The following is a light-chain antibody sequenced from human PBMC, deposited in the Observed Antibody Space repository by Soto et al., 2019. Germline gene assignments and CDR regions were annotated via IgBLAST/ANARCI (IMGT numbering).Light chain of an antibody. CDR2: DAS. J-gene: IGKJ5*01. CDR1: QSISSS. V-gene: IGKV3-11*01. Sequence: EIVLTQSPAPLSLSPGERATLSCRASQSISSSLAWYQQKPGQAPRLLIYDASNRATGIPARFSGSGSGTDFTLTISSLESEDFAVYYCQQRSNWITFGQGTRLEIK. CDR3: QQRSNWIT.